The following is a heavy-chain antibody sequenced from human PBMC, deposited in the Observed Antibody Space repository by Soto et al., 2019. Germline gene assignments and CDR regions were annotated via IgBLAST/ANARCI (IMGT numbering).Heavy chain of an antibody. CDR2: IKQDESEK. Sequence: GGSLRLSCAASGFAFSHYWMSWVRQAPGRGLEWVANIKQDESEKYYVDSVKGRFTISRDNAKNTLYLQMNSLRAEDTAVYYCAKEREYGGVDVWGKGTAVTVSS. V-gene: IGHV3-7*03. CDR3: AKEREYGGVDV. D-gene: IGHD4-17*01. J-gene: IGHJ6*04. CDR1: GFAFSHYW.